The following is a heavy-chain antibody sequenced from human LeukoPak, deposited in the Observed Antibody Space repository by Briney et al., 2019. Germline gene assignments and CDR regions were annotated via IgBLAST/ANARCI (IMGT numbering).Heavy chain of an antibody. CDR3: ARRYCSSASCLFDY. D-gene: IGHD2-2*01. Sequence: GGSLRLSCAASGFTFNTYEMSWVRQAPGKWLEWVSCVSSSGTNMYHADSVKGRFTISRDNAKNSLYLQMNSLRAEDAAVYYCARRYCSSASCLFDYWGQGTLVTVSS. CDR1: GFTFNTYE. CDR2: VSSSGTNM. J-gene: IGHJ4*02. V-gene: IGHV3-48*03.